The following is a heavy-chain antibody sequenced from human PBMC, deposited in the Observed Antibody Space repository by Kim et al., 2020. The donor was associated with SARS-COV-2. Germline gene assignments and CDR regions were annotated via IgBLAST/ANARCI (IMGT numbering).Heavy chain of an antibody. V-gene: IGHV4-34*01. D-gene: IGHD3-10*01. CDR2: INHSGST. CDR1: GGSFSGYY. J-gene: IGHJ4*02. Sequence: SETLSLTCAVYGGSFSGYYWSWIRQPPGKGLEWIGEINHSGSTNYNPSLKSRVTISVDTSKNQFSLKLSSVTAADTAVYYCASLENRAKDGSGASYFDYWGQGTLVTVSS. CDR3: ASLENRAKDGSGASYFDY.